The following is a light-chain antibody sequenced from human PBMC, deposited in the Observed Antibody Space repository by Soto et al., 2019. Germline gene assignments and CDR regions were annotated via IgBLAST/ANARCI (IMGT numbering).Light chain of an antibody. CDR3: QQYNNWPWGT. J-gene: IGKJ1*01. CDR1: DSVSSN. CDR2: GAS. Sequence: EIVMTQSPATLSVSPGERATLSCRASDSVSSNLAWYQQKPGQPPRLLIFGASTRATGIPARFSGSGSGTEFTLTISSLQSEDFAVYYGQQYNNWPWGTFGQGTKVEIK. V-gene: IGKV3-15*01.